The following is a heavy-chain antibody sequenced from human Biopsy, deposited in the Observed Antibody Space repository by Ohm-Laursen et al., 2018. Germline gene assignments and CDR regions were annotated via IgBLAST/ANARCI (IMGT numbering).Heavy chain of an antibody. V-gene: IGHV4-59*08. CDR3: ARRGSGGRSFDH. Sequence: TLSLTCPVSGGSISSFYWTWIRQPPGKGPEWIGDISDSGSTNYKPSLKSRFIISVDTSKNQFSLNLSSGTAADTAVYYCARRGSGGRSFDHWGQGTLVTVSS. D-gene: IGHD2-15*01. CDR2: ISDSGST. CDR1: GGSISSFY. J-gene: IGHJ4*02.